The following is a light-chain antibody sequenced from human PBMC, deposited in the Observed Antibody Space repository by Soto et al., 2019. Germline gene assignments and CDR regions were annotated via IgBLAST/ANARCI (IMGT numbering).Light chain of an antibody. CDR3: CSYAGSSTPYV. J-gene: IGLJ1*01. CDR1: SSDVGSYNL. CDR2: EGS. Sequence: QSVLTQPASVSGSPGQSITISCIGTSSDVGSYNLVSWYQQHPGKAPKLMIYEGSKRPSGVSNRFSGSKSGNTASLTISGLQAEDEADYYCCSYAGSSTPYVFGAGTKVTAL. V-gene: IGLV2-23*01.